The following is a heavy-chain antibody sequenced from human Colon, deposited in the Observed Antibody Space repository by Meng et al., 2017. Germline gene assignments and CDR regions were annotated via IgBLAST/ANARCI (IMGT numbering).Heavy chain of an antibody. Sequence: ESLKISCTVSGGSISSYYWSWIRQPPGKGLEWIGYIYYSGSTNYNPSLKSRVTISVDTSKNQFSLKLSSVTAADTAVYYCAREGDIVATAGFDYWGQGTLVTVSS. V-gene: IGHV4-59*01. J-gene: IGHJ4*02. D-gene: IGHD5-12*01. CDR3: AREGDIVATAGFDY. CDR1: GGSISSYY. CDR2: IYYSGST.